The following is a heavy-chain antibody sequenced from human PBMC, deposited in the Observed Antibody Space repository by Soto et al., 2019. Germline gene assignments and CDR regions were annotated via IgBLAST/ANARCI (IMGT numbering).Heavy chain of an antibody. CDR3: ARCSSMITFGGVIVFFDL. CDR2: INHSGST. CDR1: GGSFSGYY. J-gene: IGHJ2*01. V-gene: IGHV4-34*01. D-gene: IGHD3-16*02. Sequence: QVQLQQWGAGLLKPSETLSLTCAVYGGSFSGYYWSWIRQPPGKGLEWIGEINHSGSTNYNPSLKRRVTISVDTSKNQFSLKLSSVTAADTAVYYCARCSSMITFGGVIVFFDLWGRGTLVTVSS.